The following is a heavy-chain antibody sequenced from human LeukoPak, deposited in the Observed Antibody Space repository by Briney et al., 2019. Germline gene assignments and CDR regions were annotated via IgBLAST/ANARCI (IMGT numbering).Heavy chain of an antibody. CDR2: INHSGST. J-gene: IGHJ4*02. CDR1: GGSFSGYY. D-gene: IGHD6-19*01. Sequence: SETLSLTCAVYGGSFSGYYWSWIRQPPGKGLEWIGEINHSGSTNYSPSLKSRVTISVDTSKNQFSLKLSSVTAADTAVYYCARGRSGWRRGFDYWGQGTLVTVSS. V-gene: IGHV4-34*01. CDR3: ARGRSGWRRGFDY.